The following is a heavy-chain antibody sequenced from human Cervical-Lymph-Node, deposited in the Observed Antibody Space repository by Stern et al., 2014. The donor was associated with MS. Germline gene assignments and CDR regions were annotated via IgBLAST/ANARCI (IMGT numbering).Heavy chain of an antibody. CDR2: IRSEIYGGTT. CDR1: GLTFRKYG. J-gene: IGHJ5*02. D-gene: IGHD1-26*01. CDR3: TVGVWNL. V-gene: IGHV3-49*03. Sequence: VQLLQPGGGLVQPGRSLRLSCTTSGLTFRKYGMNWFRQTPGKGLQWVGFIRSEIYGGTTEYAAFVKDRFIISRDDSKNITYLQMNSLKNEDTAVYYCTVGVWNLWGQGTLVTVSS.